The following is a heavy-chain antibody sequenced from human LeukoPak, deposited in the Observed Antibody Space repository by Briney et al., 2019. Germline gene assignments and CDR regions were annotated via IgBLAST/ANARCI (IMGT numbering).Heavy chain of an antibody. CDR2: INHSGST. CDR1: GGSFSGYN. V-gene: IGHV4-34*01. J-gene: IGHJ4*02. Sequence: SETLSLTCAVYGGSFSGYNWSWIRQPPGKGLEWIGEINHSGSTNYNPSLKSRVTISVDTSKNQFSLKLSSVTAADTAVYYCARHESPAYNWNYVSHINYFDYWGQGTLVTVSS. CDR3: ARHESPAYNWNYVSHINYFDY. D-gene: IGHD1-7*01.